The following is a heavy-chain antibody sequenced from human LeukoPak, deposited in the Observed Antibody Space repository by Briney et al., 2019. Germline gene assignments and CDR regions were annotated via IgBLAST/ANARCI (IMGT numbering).Heavy chain of an antibody. J-gene: IGHJ4*02. Sequence: QPGGSLRLSCAASGFTFRDYAMNWVRQAPGKGLEWVSVISGSDTNTSYADSVKGRFTISRDNSRNTLFLQMNDLRAEDTALYYCAKDAHSIYYYDSSVYYSFDSWGQGTQVTVSS. V-gene: IGHV3-23*01. D-gene: IGHD3-22*01. CDR3: AKDAHSIYYYDSSVYYSFDS. CDR2: ISGSDTNT. CDR1: GFTFRDYA.